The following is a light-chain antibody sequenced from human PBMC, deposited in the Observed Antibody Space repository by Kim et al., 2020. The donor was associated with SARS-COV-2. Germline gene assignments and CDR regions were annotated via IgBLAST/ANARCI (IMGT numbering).Light chain of an antibody. CDR2: QDD. Sequence: SPRQTASLTCSGDELGDKHPCCYQQKPGQSPVLVSYQDDKRPSGIPERFSGSNSGNAATLTISGTQAMDEADYYCQAWDSSTVVFGTGTKVTVL. V-gene: IGLV3-1*01. CDR1: ELGDKH. CDR3: QAWDSSTVV. J-gene: IGLJ1*01.